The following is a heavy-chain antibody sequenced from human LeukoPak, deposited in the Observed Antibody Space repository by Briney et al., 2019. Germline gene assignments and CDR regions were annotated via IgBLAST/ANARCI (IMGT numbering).Heavy chain of an antibody. J-gene: IGHJ4*02. CDR2: IYHSGST. CDR3: ARDGVTYDILTGFFDY. D-gene: IGHD3-9*01. CDR1: GYSISSGYY. V-gene: IGHV4-38-2*02. Sequence: PPETLSLTCAVSGYSISSGYYWGWIRQPPGKGLEWIGSIYHSGSTYYNPSLKSRVTISVDTSKNQFSLKLSSVTAADTAVYYCARDGVTYDILTGFFDYWGQGTLVTVSS.